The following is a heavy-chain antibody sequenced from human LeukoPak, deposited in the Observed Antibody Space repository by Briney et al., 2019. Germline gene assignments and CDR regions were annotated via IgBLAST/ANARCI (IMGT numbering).Heavy chain of an antibody. Sequence: ASVKVSCKASGYTFTSYGISWVRQAPGQGLEWMGWISAYNGNTNYAQKLQGRVATTTDTSTSTAYMELRSLRSDDTAVYYCARAAMGGLEAFDIWGQGTMVTVSS. D-gene: IGHD5-18*01. CDR1: GYTFTSYG. J-gene: IGHJ3*02. V-gene: IGHV1-18*04. CDR2: ISAYNGNT. CDR3: ARAAMGGLEAFDI.